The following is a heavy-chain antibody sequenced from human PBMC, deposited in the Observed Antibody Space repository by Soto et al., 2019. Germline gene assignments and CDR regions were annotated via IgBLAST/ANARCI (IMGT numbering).Heavy chain of an antibody. D-gene: IGHD6-6*01. CDR3: ARRGAKAARKVGYGMEV. Sequence: PSETLSLTCAVYGGSFSGYYWSWIRQPPGKGLEWIGEINHSGSTNYNPSLKSRVTISVDTSKNQFSLKLSSVTAADTAVYYCARRGAKAARKVGYGMEVWGQGTTVTVSS. J-gene: IGHJ6*02. CDR2: INHSGST. CDR1: GGSFSGYY. V-gene: IGHV4-34*01.